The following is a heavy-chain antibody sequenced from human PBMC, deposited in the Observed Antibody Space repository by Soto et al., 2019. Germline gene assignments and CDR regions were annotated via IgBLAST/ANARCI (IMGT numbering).Heavy chain of an antibody. CDR2: IRSKANSYAT. Sequence: GGSLRLSCAASGFTFSGSAMHWVRQASGKGLEWVGRIRSKANSYATAYAASVKGRFTISRDDSKNTAYLQMNSLKTEDTAVYYCTSQVRQKAGWAAFDIWGHGTMVTV. V-gene: IGHV3-73*01. CDR3: TSQVRQKAGWAAFDI. J-gene: IGHJ3*02. CDR1: GFTFSGSA. D-gene: IGHD6-19*01.